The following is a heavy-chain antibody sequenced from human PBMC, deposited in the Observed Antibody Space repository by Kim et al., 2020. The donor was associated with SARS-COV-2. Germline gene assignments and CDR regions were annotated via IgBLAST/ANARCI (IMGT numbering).Heavy chain of an antibody. CDR2: INPNSGGT. CDR3: ARDWEPTDAFDI. V-gene: IGHV1-2*02. CDR1: GYTFTGYY. Sequence: ASVKVSCKASGYTFTGYYMHWVRQAPGQGLEWMGWINPNSGGTNYAQKFQGRVTMTRDTSISTAYMELSRLRSDDTAVYYCARDWEPTDAFDIWGQGTMVTVSS. J-gene: IGHJ3*02. D-gene: IGHD1-26*01.